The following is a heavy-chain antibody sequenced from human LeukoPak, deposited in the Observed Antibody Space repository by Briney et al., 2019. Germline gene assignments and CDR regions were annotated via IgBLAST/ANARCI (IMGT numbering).Heavy chain of an antibody. Sequence: GRSLRLSCAASGFTFSSYAMHWVRQAPGKGLEWVAVISYDGSNKYYADSVKGRFTISRDNSKNTLYLQMNSLRAEDTAVYYCAKGLSGTPFDYWGQGTLVTVSS. CDR3: AKGLSGTPFDY. J-gene: IGHJ4*02. CDR1: GFTFSSYA. V-gene: IGHV3-30-3*01. CDR2: ISYDGSNK. D-gene: IGHD1-20*01.